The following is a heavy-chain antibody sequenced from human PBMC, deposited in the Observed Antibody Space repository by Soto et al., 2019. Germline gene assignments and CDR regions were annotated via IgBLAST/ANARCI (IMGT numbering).Heavy chain of an antibody. Sequence: SETLSLTCTVSGDSISSSNYYWGWIRQPPGKGLEWIGSISYSGSTYYNPSLKSRLTISVDTSKSRFSLKLTSLTAADTAVYYCASGKGIAAPGQYYYYGMDVWGQGTTVTVSS. CDR3: ASGKGIAAPGQYYYYGMDV. D-gene: IGHD6-13*01. V-gene: IGHV4-39*01. J-gene: IGHJ6*02. CDR1: GDSISSSNYY. CDR2: ISYSGST.